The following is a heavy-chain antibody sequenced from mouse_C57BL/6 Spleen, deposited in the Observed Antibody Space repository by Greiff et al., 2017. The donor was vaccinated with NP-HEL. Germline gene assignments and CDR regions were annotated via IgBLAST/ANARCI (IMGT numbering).Heavy chain of an antibody. D-gene: IGHD2-4*01. CDR1: GYSFTGYY. V-gene: IGHV1-42*01. Sequence: EVQLQQSGPELVKPGASVKISCKASGYSFTGYYMNWVKQSPEKSLEWIGEINPSTGGTTYNQKFKAKATLTVDKSSSTAYMQLKSLTSEDSAVYYCAREGRLRRYFDVWGTGTTVTVSS. J-gene: IGHJ1*03. CDR2: INPSTGGT. CDR3: AREGRLRRYFDV.